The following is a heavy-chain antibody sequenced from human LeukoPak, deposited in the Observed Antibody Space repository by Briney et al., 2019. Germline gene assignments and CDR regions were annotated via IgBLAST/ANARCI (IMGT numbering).Heavy chain of an antibody. CDR1: GGSISSSSYY. CDR3: ARGVSVAGTDYYYMDV. J-gene: IGHJ6*03. Sequence: SETLSLTCTVSGGSISSSSYYWGWIRQPPGKGLEWIGSIYYSGSTNYNPSLKSRVTMSVDTSKNQFSLKLSSVTAADTAVYYCARGVSVAGTDYYYMDVWGKGTTVTISS. V-gene: IGHV4-39*07. CDR2: IYYSGST. D-gene: IGHD6-19*01.